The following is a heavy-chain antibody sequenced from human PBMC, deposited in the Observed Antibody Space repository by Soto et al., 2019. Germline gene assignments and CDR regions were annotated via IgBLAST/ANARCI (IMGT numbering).Heavy chain of an antibody. V-gene: IGHV4-59*01. CDR3: AREYPVDSAYFDY. CDR2: MYYSGNA. CDR1: GASISRYY. J-gene: IGHJ4*02. D-gene: IGHD1-26*01. Sequence: QVQLQESGPGLVKPSETLSLTCTVSGASISRYYWSWIRQSPGKGLEWIGYMYYSGNANYNPSLRSRITISVDTSKNQFSLNLNSVTAAGTAVYYCAREYPVDSAYFDYWGQGILVTVSS.